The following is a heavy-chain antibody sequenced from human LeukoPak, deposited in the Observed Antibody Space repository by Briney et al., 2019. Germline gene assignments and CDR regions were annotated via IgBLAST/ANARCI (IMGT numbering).Heavy chain of an antibody. Sequence: PGGSLRLSCAASGFTFSSYEMNWVRQAPGKGLEGVSYISSSGSTIYYADSVKGRFTISRDNAKNSLYLQMNSLRAEDTAVYYCARYSRVLRYFDWLPNFDYWGQGTLVTVSS. CDR2: ISSSGSTI. V-gene: IGHV3-48*03. D-gene: IGHD3-9*01. J-gene: IGHJ4*02. CDR1: GFTFSSYE. CDR3: ARYSRVLRYFDWLPNFDY.